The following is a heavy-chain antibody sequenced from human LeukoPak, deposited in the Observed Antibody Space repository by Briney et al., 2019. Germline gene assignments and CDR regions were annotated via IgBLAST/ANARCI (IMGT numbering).Heavy chain of an antibody. V-gene: IGHV1-18*01. D-gene: IGHD3-3*01. CDR1: GYTFTSYG. J-gene: IGHJ4*02. CDR2: ISAYNGNT. Sequence: ASVKVSCKASGYTFTSYGISWVRQAPGQGLEWMGWISAYNGNTNYAQKLQGRVTMTTDTSTSTAYMELRSLRSDDTAVYYCARDLRRFLEWYVDYWGQGTLVTVSS. CDR3: ARDLRRFLEWYVDY.